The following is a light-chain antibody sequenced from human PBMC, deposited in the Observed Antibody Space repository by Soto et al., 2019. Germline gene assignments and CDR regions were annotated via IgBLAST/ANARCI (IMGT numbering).Light chain of an antibody. J-gene: IGKJ5*01. CDR3: QQYNTYST. Sequence: DIQMTHSPSTLSASVGDSATLTFRASQNIRHWLAWYQQQPGKAPNPLIYDASSLKSGLPARFSGSGSGTEFTLTISSLQPDDFATYYCQQYNTYSTFGQGTQLEIK. CDR1: QNIRHW. CDR2: DAS. V-gene: IGKV1-5*01.